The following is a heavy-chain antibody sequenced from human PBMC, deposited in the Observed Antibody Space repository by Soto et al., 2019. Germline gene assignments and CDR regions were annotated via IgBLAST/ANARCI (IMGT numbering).Heavy chain of an antibody. V-gene: IGHV3-7*01. CDR3: ARDGVEAGLYLDN. CDR1: GFTFRSYW. CDR2: INQDGSEK. D-gene: IGHD6-19*01. Sequence: SLRLSCAASGFTFRSYWMSWVRQAPGKGLEWVANINQDGSEKYYVDSVKGRFTISRDNAKNSLYLQVNSLRAEDTAVYYCARDGVEAGLYLDNWGQGTLVTVS. J-gene: IGHJ4*02.